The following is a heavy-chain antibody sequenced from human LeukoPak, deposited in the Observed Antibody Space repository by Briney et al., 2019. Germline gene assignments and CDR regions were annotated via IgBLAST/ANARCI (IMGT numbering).Heavy chain of an antibody. CDR3: ATTIAVTGAFDY. D-gene: IGHD6-19*01. CDR1: GFTLRSYA. CDR2: ITGGGGST. V-gene: IGHV3-23*01. Sequence: GGSLRLSCAASGFTLRSYAMSWVRQAPGKGLEWVSSITGGGGSTYYADSVKGRFTISRDDSKNTLFLQMNSLRVEDTAVYYCATTIAVTGAFDYWGQGTLVTVSS. J-gene: IGHJ4*02.